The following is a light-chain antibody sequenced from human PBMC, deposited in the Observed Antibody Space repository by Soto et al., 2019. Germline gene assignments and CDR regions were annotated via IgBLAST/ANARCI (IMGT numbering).Light chain of an antibody. CDR2: EGS. CDR3: CSYATRV. V-gene: IGLV2-23*01. Sequence: QSALTQPASVSGSPGQSITISCTGTSSDVGSYNLVSWYQQHPGKAPKLMIYEGSKRPSGVSNRFSGSKSGNTASLTISGLQAEDEADYYCCSYATRVFGTGTKLTV. J-gene: IGLJ1*01. CDR1: SSDVGSYNL.